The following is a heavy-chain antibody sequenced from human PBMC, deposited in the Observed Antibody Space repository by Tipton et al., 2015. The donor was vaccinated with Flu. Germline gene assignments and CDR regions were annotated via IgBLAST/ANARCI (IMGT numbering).Heavy chain of an antibody. CDR2: INQGGSEK. Sequence: QLVQSGGGLVQPGGSLRLSCAASGFTFSTSWMSWVRQAPGKGLEWVANINQGGSEKYYVDSVKGRFTISRDNAKNSLHLHMNSLRAEDTAVYYCARTRGGYCSSSSCYADYFDYWGQGTLVTVSS. J-gene: IGHJ4*02. V-gene: IGHV3-7*01. CDR3: ARTRGGYCSSSSCYADYFDY. D-gene: IGHD2-2*01. CDR1: GFTFSTSW.